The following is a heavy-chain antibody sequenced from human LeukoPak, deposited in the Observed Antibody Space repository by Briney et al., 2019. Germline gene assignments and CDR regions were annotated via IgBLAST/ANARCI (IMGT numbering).Heavy chain of an antibody. Sequence: ASVKVSCKVSGYTLTELSMHWVRQAPGQGLEWMGWINPNSGGTNYAQKFQGRVTMTRDTSISTAYMELSRLRSDDTAVYYCASSYYDILTGYYELDYWGQGTLVTVSS. CDR2: INPNSGGT. D-gene: IGHD3-9*01. CDR1: GYTLTELS. J-gene: IGHJ4*02. V-gene: IGHV1-2*02. CDR3: ASSYYDILTGYYELDY.